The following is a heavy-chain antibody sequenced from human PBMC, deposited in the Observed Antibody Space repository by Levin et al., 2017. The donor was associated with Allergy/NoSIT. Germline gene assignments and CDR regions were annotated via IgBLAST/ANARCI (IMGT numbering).Heavy chain of an antibody. CDR2: ISSTVSTI. CDR1: GFTFSSYE. J-gene: IGHJ4*02. V-gene: IGHV3-48*03. D-gene: IGHD2-2*01. CDR3: AGMESSTHLAY. Sequence: GGSLRLSCAASGFTFSSYEVNWVRQAPGKGLEWVSYISSTVSTIYYADSVKGRFTISRDNAKNSLYLQMNSLRAEDTAVEYCAGMESSTHLAYWGQGTLVTVSS.